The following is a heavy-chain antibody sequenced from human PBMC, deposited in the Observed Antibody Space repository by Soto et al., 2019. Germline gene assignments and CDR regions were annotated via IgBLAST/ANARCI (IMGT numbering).Heavy chain of an antibody. CDR1: GGSVSSDSFY. D-gene: IGHD6-19*01. J-gene: IGHJ4*02. V-gene: IGHV4-61*03. CDR2: IFYTGST. Sequence: QVQLQESGPGLVKPSETLSLTCTVSGGSVSSDSFYWSWIRRPPGKGLEWIAHIFYTGSTNYNPSRKSRVTTSIATSNNHISLKMSSVPAADTAVYYCARDEGIAVAGTFDHWGQGTLVTVSS. CDR3: ARDEGIAVAGTFDH.